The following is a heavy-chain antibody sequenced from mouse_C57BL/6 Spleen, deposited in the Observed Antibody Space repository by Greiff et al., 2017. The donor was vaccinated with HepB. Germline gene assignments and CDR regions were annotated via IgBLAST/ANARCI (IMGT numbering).Heavy chain of an antibody. CDR3: ARDWYDYDPFDY. V-gene: IGHV3-6*01. Sequence: VQLKESGPGLVKPSQSLSLTCSVTGYSITSGYYWNWIRQFPGNKLEWMGYISYDGSNNYNPSLKNRSSITRDTSKNQFFLKLNSVTTEDTATYYCARDWYDYDPFDYWGQGTTLTVSS. CDR1: GYSITSGYY. J-gene: IGHJ2*01. D-gene: IGHD2-4*01. CDR2: ISYDGSN.